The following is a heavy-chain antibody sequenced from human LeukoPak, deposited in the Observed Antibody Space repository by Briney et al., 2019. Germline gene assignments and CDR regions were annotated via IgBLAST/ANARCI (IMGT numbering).Heavy chain of an antibody. D-gene: IGHD3-10*01. Sequence: GGSLRLSCAASGFTVSSKYMSWVRQAPGKGLEWVSVIYSGGSTYYADSVKGRFTISRDNSKNTLYLQMNSLRAEDTAVYYCARHLPHYYGSGSYYSPWGQGTLVTVSS. CDR2: IYSGGST. CDR1: GFTVSSKY. CDR3: ARHLPHYYGSGSYYSP. J-gene: IGHJ4*02. V-gene: IGHV3-66*04.